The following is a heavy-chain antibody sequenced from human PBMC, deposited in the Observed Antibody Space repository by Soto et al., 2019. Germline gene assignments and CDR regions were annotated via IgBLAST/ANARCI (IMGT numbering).Heavy chain of an antibody. V-gene: IGHV3-48*02. Sequence: EVQLVESGGGLVQPGGSLRLSCAASGFTFSSYSMNWVRQAPGKGLEWVSYISSSSSTIYYADSVKGRFTISRDNAKNSLYLQMNSLRDEDTAVYYRARGSGGTYWVGDYFDYWGQGTLVTVSS. D-gene: IGHD1-26*01. J-gene: IGHJ4*02. CDR3: ARGSGGTYWVGDYFDY. CDR2: ISSSSSTI. CDR1: GFTFSSYS.